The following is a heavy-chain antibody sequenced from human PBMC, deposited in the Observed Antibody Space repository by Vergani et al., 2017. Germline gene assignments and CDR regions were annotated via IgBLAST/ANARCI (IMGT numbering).Heavy chain of an antibody. CDR1: GFTSSYYG. CDR2: ISYDGTQK. CDR3: ATKSCGTPGCQIGYFRE. J-gene: IGHJ1*01. V-gene: IGHV3-30*03. Sequence: HVHLVESGGGVVQPGRSLRLSCVVSGFTSSYYGMHWVRQAPCKGLEWVAVISYDGTQKYYADSVKGRFTISRDNSKSTLYLQMNSLRTEDTAVYYCATKSCGTPGCQIGYFREWGQGTLVTVSS. D-gene: IGHD1-1*01.